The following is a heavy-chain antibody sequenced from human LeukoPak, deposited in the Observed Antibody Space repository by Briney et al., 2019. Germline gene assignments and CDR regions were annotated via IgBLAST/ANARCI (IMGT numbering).Heavy chain of an antibody. CDR1: GGTFSSYA. CDR2: IIPIFGTA. J-gene: IGHJ4*02. CDR3: ARRWEGYNVFDY. D-gene: IGHD5-24*01. Sequence: SVKVSCKASGGTFSSYAISWVRQAPGQGLEWMGGIIPIFGTANYAQKFQGRVTITTDESTSTAYMELSSLRSEDTAVYYCARRWEGYNVFDYWGQGTLVTVSS. V-gene: IGHV1-69*05.